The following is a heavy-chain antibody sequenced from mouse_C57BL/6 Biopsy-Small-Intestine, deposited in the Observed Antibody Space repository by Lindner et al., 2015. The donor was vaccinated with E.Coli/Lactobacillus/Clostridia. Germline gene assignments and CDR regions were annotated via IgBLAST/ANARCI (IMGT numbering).Heavy chain of an antibody. Sequence: SVKVSCKASGYSFTTYYMHWVRQAPGQGLEWMGIINPINNSTTYAQRFQGRVTMSSDTSTNTVYMEVSSLRSEDTALYYCARCYSITTPGDYWGQGTLVTVSS. J-gene: IGHJ4*01. D-gene: IGHD2-12*01. CDR1: GYSFTTYY. CDR2: INPINNST. V-gene: IGHV1-64*01. CDR3: ARCYSITTPGDY.